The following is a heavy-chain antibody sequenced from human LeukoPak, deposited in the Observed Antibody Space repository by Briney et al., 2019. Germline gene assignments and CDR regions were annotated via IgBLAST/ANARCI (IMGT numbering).Heavy chain of an antibody. CDR3: AAHSGSPHNWFDP. CDR1: GFTFASSA. J-gene: IGHJ5*02. Sequence: SVKVSCKASGFTFASSAMQWVRQARGQRLEWIGWIVVGSGNTNYAQKFQERVTITRDMSTSTAYMELSSLRSEDTAVYYCAAHSGSPHNWFDPWGQGTLVTVSS. CDR2: IVVGSGNT. D-gene: IGHD1-26*01. V-gene: IGHV1-58*02.